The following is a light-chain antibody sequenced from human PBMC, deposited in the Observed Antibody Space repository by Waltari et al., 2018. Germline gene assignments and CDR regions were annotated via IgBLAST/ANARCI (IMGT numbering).Light chain of an antibody. CDR1: SSNIGAGYD. J-gene: IGLJ1*01. Sequence: QSVLPQPPSLSGAQGQRVTISCTGSSSNIGAGYDVQCYQQVPGTAPKLLIYDNTNRPSGVPARFSGSKAGTSASLAITGLQAEDEDDDYCQSYDSSLRGFYVFGTGTKVTV. CDR2: DNT. CDR3: QSYDSSLRGFYV. V-gene: IGLV1-40*01.